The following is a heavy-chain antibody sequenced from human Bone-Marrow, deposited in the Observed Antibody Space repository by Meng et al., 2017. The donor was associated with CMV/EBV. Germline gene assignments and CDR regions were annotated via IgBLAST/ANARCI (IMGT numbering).Heavy chain of an antibody. J-gene: IGHJ1*01. CDR1: GGSISSSSYY. D-gene: IGHD2-2*01. Sequence: LRLSCTVSGGSISSSSYYWGWIRQPPGKGLEWIGSIYYSGSTYYNPSLKSRVTISVDTSKNQFSLKPSSVTAADTAVYYCARGSQLLGYFQHWGQGTLVTVSS. V-gene: IGHV4-39*07. CDR2: IYYSGST. CDR3: ARGSQLLGYFQH.